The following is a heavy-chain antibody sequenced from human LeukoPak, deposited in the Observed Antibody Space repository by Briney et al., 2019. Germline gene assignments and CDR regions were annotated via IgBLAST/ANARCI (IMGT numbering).Heavy chain of an antibody. Sequence: ASVKVSCKVSGYTLTELSMHWVRQAPGKGLEWMGGFDPEDGETIYAQKFQGRVTMTEDTSTDTAYMELSSLRSEDTAVYYCATSYSGSYLSYYYYMDVWGKGTTVTVSS. CDR1: GYTLTELS. CDR2: FDPEDGET. CDR3: ATSYSGSYLSYYYYMDV. V-gene: IGHV1-24*01. J-gene: IGHJ6*03. D-gene: IGHD1-26*01.